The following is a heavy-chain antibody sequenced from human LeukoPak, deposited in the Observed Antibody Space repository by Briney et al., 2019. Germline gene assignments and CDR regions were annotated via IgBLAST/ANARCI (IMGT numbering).Heavy chain of an antibody. Sequence: SETLXLTCTVSGASISKDYWAWIRQPPGKGXEXIXYVTHSDFNKANGDITNYNPSLESRVTTSRDTPKNQFSLKLSSMTAADTAIYYCVRASVDTGGAFDVWGQGTVVTVSS. V-gene: IGHV4-59*01. CDR2: VTHSDFNKANGDIT. CDR1: GASISKDY. D-gene: IGHD2-8*02. CDR3: VRASVDTGGAFDV. J-gene: IGHJ3*01.